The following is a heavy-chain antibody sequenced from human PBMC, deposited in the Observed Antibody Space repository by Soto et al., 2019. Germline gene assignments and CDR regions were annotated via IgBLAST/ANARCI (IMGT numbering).Heavy chain of an antibody. J-gene: IGHJ4*02. V-gene: IGHV1-18*04. Sequence: ASVKVSCKASGYTFTSYGISWVRQAPGQGPEWMGWISAYNGNTNYAQKLQGIVTMTTDTSTSTAYTELKSLRSDDTAVYYCARDASSGSRFDYCGKGTLVTVCS. CDR3: ARDASSGSRFDY. CDR2: ISAYNGNT. CDR1: GYTFTSYG. D-gene: IGHD1-26*01.